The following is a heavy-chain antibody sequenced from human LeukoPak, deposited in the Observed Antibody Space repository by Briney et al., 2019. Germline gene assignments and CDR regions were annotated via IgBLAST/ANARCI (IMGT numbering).Heavy chain of an antibody. Sequence: PGGSLRLSCAVSGFTFSSYGMHWVRQAPGKGLEWVAVISYDGSNRYYADSVKGRFTISRDTSKNTLYLQMNSLRTEDTAVYYCVKDPRRKGLGGYSYGPIDYWGQGTLVTVSS. CDR3: VKDPRRKGLGGYSYGPIDY. CDR1: GFTFSSYG. D-gene: IGHD5-18*01. V-gene: IGHV3-30*18. J-gene: IGHJ4*02. CDR2: ISYDGSNR.